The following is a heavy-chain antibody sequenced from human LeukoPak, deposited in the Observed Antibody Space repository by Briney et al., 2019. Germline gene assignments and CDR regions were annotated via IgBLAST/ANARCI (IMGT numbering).Heavy chain of an antibody. CDR1: GFTFSSYE. CDR3: ARVGFPTYFDY. V-gene: IGHV3-21*01. CDR2: ISSSSSYI. Sequence: GGSLRLSCAASGFTFSSYEMNWVRQAPGKGLEWVSSISSSSSYIYYADSVKGRFTISRDNAKNSLYLQMNSLRAKDTAVYYCARVGFPTYFDYWGQGTLVTVSS. D-gene: IGHD3-16*01. J-gene: IGHJ4*02.